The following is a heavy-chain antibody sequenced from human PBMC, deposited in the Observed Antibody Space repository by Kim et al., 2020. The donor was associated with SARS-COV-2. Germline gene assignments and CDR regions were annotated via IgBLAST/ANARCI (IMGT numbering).Heavy chain of an antibody. V-gene: IGHV3-30-3*01. J-gene: IGHJ4*02. CDR2: ISYDGSNK. CDR3: ARDRDYGSGTPHL. D-gene: IGHD3-10*01. CDR1: GFTFSSYA. Sequence: GGSLRLSCAASGFTFSSYAMHWVRQAPGKGLEWVAVISYDGSNKYYADSVKGRFTISRDNSKNTLYLQMNSLRAEDTAVYYCARDRDYGSGTPHLGGQGTLVTVSS.